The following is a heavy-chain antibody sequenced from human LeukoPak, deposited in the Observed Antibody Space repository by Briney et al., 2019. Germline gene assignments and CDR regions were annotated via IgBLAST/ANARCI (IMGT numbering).Heavy chain of an antibody. J-gene: IGHJ4*02. CDR1: QYTFTDYY. CDR3: ARPYGGNPHFDY. D-gene: IGHD4-23*01. CDR2: IHPNSGAT. Sequence: ASVKVSCKASQYTFTDYYILWVRQAPGQGLEWMGWIHPNSGATTYAQKFQGRVTMTRDTSISTAYMELSRLRSDDTAVYYCARPYGGNPHFDYWGQGTLVTVSS. V-gene: IGHV1-2*02.